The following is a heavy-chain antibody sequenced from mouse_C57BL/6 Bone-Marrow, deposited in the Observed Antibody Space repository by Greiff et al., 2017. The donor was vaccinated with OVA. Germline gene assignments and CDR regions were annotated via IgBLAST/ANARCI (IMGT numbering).Heavy chain of an antibody. V-gene: IGHV1-81*01. D-gene: IGHD1-1*01. CDR1: GYTFTSYG. CDR3: ARWAYPLRVAY. Sequence: VKLMESGAELARPGASVKLSCKASGYTFTSYGISWVKQRTGQGLEWIGEIYPRSGNTYYNEKLKGQATLTADKSSSTGCMELRSLTSEDSAVYFCARWAYPLRVAYWGQGTLVTVSA. J-gene: IGHJ3*01. CDR2: IYPRSGNT.